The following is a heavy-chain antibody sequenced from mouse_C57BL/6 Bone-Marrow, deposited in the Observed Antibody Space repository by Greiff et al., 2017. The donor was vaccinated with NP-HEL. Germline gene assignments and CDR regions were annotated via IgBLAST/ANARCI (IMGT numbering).Heavy chain of an antibody. CDR1: GFNFKDDY. Sequence: VQLQQSGAELVRPGASVKLSCTASGFNFKDDYMHWVKQRPEQGLEWIGWIDPENGDTEYASKFQGKATITADTSSNTAYLQLSSLTSEDTAVYDCTTKGSAWFAYGDRGTRVTVSA. CDR3: TTKGSAWFAY. V-gene: IGHV14-4*01. J-gene: IGHJ3*01. CDR2: IDPENGDT.